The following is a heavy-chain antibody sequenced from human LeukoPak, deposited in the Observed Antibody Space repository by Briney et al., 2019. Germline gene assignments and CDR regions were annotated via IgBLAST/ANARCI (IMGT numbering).Heavy chain of an antibody. D-gene: IGHD3-16*01. J-gene: IGHJ5*02. CDR1: GGSISNYY. V-gene: IGHV4-59*01. CDR3: ARDQGARFDP. CDR2: IYYSGST. Sequence: SETLSLTCTVSGGSISNYYWTWIRQPPGKGLEWIGYIYYSGSTNYNPSLKSRVTISVDTSKNQFSLKVSSVTAADTAVYYCARDQGARFDPWGQGTLVTVSS.